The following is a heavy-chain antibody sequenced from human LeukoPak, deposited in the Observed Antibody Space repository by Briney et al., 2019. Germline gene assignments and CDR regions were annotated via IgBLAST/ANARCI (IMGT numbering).Heavy chain of an antibody. J-gene: IGHJ4*02. CDR2: ISGSGGGT. V-gene: IGHV3-23*01. Sequence: GGSLRLSCAASGFTFSTYAMTWVRQAPGKGLEWVSSISGSGGGTYYANSVRGRFTITRDNSKNTLHLQMHSLRAEDTAVYYCARSAGSGWYNHHFDYWGQGTLVTVSS. CDR3: ARSAGSGWYNHHFDY. D-gene: IGHD6-19*01. CDR1: GFTFSTYA.